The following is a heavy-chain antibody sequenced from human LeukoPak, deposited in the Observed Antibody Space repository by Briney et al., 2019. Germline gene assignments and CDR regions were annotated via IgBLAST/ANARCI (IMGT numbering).Heavy chain of an antibody. Sequence: SETLSLTCTVPGGSISSSSYYWGWIRQPPGKGLEWIGSLYYSGSTYYNPSLKSRVTISVDTSKNQFSLKLSSVTAADTAVYYCARDRLPEIVVVMHDAFDIWGQGTMVTVSS. J-gene: IGHJ3*02. CDR3: ARDRLPEIVVVMHDAFDI. CDR2: LYYSGST. V-gene: IGHV4-39*07. CDR1: GGSISSSSYY. D-gene: IGHD3-22*01.